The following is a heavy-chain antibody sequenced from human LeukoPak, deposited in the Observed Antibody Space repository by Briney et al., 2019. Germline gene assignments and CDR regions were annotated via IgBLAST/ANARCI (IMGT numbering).Heavy chain of an antibody. J-gene: IGHJ4*02. CDR1: GYSFTNYW. CDR3: ARLGQGYCSSTSCFRDGSYYFDY. D-gene: IGHD2-2*01. V-gene: IGHV5-51*01. CDR2: IYPGDSDT. Sequence: LGESLKISCKGSGYSFTNYWIGWVRQMPGKGLEWMGVIYPGDSDTRYSPSFQGQVTISADKSISTAYLQWSSLKASDTAMYYCARLGQGYCSSTSCFRDGSYYFDYWGQGTLVTVSS.